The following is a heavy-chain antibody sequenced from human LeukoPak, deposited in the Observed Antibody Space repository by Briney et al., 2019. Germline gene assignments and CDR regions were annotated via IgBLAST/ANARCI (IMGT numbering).Heavy chain of an antibody. D-gene: IGHD6-13*01. CDR2: ISGSGSVT. V-gene: IGHV3-23*01. CDR1: GFTFSGYA. J-gene: IGHJ4*02. Sequence: GGSLRLSCAASGFTFSGYALNWVRQAPGKGLEWVSKISGSGSVTYYADSVKGRFTISRDSSRNTLYLQMSSLRAEDTAVYYCARDLPVGGSSSWYYFDYWGQGTLVTVSS. CDR3: ARDLPVGGSSSWYYFDY.